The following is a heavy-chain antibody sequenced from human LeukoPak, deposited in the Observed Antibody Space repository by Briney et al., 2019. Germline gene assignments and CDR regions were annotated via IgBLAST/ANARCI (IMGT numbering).Heavy chain of an antibody. CDR3: ARDGYSYGYVWFDP. J-gene: IGHJ5*02. V-gene: IGHV1-3*01. CDR1: GYTFTNFG. D-gene: IGHD5-18*01. CDR2: INAGNGNT. Sequence: GASVKVSCKASGYTFTNFGISWVRQAPGQGLEWMGWINAGNGNTKYSQKFQGRVTITRDTSASTAYMELSSLRSEDTAVYYCARDGYSYGYVWFDPWGQGTLVTVSS.